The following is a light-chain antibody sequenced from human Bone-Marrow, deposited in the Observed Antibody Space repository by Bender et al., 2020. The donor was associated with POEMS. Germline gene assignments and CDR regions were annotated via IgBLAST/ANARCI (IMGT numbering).Light chain of an antibody. CDR3: ATWDDSLNGWV. J-gene: IGLJ3*02. V-gene: IGLV1-44*01. Sequence: QSVLTQPPSASGTPGQRVTISCSGSSSKFGSYPVNWYQQLPGAAPKLVIFNNSQRPSGVPDRFSGSNSGTSASLANRGLLSDDEADFYWATWDDSLNGWVFGGGTKLTVL. CDR1: SSKFGSYP. CDR2: NNS.